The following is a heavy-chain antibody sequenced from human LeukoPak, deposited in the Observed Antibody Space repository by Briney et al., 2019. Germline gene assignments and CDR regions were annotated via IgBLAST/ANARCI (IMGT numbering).Heavy chain of an antibody. Sequence: SETLSLTCTVSGXSISSYYGSWILQPPGKGLEWIGYIYYSGSTNYNPSLKSRVTISVDTSKNQFSLKLSSVTAADTAVYYCARGYTAMVTDYWGQGTLVTVSS. CDR2: IYYSGST. J-gene: IGHJ4*02. D-gene: IGHD5-18*01. V-gene: IGHV4-59*01. CDR3: ARGYTAMVTDY. CDR1: GXSISSYY.